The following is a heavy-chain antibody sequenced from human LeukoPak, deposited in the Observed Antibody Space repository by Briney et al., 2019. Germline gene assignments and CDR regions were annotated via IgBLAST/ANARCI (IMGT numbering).Heavy chain of an antibody. CDR3: ARHGALCTGGSCTRFDP. D-gene: IGHD2-15*01. CDR2: IYYSGST. CDR1: GGSISSSNYY. J-gene: IGHJ5*02. V-gene: IGHV4-39*01. Sequence: SETLSLTCTVSGGSISSSNYYWGWIRQPPGKGLEWIGTIYYSGSTYYNSSLKSRVTISVDTSKNHFSLKVSSVTATDTAMYYCARHGALCTGGSCTRFDPWGQGTLVTVST.